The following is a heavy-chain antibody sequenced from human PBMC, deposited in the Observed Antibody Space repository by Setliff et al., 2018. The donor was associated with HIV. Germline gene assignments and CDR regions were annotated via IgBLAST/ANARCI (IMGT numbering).Heavy chain of an antibody. D-gene: IGHD3-10*01. Sequence: SETLSLTCAVYGGSFNDYYWTWIRQPPGKGLEWIGEIDHSGNIKYHASLKSRVTISKDTSKNQISLKLRSVTAADTAVYYCARAYFGSGIYYWGQGTLVTVSS. CDR1: GGSFNDYY. J-gene: IGHJ4*02. V-gene: IGHV4-34*01. CDR3: ARAYFGSGIYY. CDR2: IDHSGNI.